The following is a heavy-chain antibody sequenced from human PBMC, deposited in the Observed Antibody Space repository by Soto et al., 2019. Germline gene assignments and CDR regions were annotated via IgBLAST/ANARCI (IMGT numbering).Heavy chain of an antibody. Sequence: QVQLQESGPGLVKPSQTLSLTCTVSGGSISSGDYYWSWIRQPPGKGLEWIGYIYYSGSTYYNPSLKGRVTISVDTSKNKFSLKLSSVTAADTAVYYCARWLGYGPHFDYWGQGTLVTVSS. V-gene: IGHV4-30-4*01. CDR1: GGSISSGDYY. CDR2: IYYSGST. J-gene: IGHJ4*02. D-gene: IGHD5-12*01. CDR3: ARWLGYGPHFDY.